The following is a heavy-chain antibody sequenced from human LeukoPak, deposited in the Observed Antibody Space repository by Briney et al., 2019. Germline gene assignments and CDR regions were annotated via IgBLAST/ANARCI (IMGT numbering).Heavy chain of an antibody. D-gene: IGHD1-1*01. V-gene: IGHV3-11*01. CDR1: GFTFSDYY. CDR3: ARVRYEDDAFDI. Sequence: GGPLRLSCAASGFTFSDYYMSWIRQAPGKGLEWVSYISSSGSTIYYADSVKGRFTISRDNAKNSLYLQMNSLRAEDTAVYYCARVRYEDDAFDIWGQGTMVTVSS. CDR2: ISSSGSTI. J-gene: IGHJ3*02.